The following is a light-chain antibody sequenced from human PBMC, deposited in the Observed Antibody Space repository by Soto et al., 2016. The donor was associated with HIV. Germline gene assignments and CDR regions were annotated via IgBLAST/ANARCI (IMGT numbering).Light chain of an antibody. CDR1: QSIGNW. CDR3: QRYGYT. V-gene: IGKV1-5*03. Sequence: DIQMTQSPSTLSASIGDRVTITCRASQSIGNWLAWYQQKPGKAPKLLIYKASSLESGVPSRFSGSGSGTEFSLSITSLQPDDVATYYCQRYGYTFGQGTKVEI. CDR2: KAS. J-gene: IGKJ2*01.